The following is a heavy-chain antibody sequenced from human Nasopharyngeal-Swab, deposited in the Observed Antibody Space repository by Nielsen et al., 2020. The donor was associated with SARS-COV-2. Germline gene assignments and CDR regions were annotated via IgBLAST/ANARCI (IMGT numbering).Heavy chain of an antibody. D-gene: IGHD3-10*01. CDR1: GFTFSDYY. CDR3: ANHLPGTYYFDY. V-gene: IGHV3-11*01. J-gene: IGHJ4*02. CDR2: ISSSGSTI. Sequence: GESLKISFAASGFTFSDYYMSWIRQAPGKGLEWVSYISSSGSTIYYADSVKGRFTISRDNAKNSLYLQMNSLRAEDTAVYYCANHLPGTYYFDYWGQGTLVTVSS.